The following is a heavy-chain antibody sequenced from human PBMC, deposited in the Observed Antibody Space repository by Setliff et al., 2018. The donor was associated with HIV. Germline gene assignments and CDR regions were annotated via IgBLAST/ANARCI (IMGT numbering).Heavy chain of an antibody. V-gene: IGHV3-33*01. CDR2: IWYDGSNK. CDR3: AAGHYGA. J-gene: IGHJ4*02. Sequence: GGSLRLSCAASGFTFSSYGMHWVRQAPGKGLEWVAVIWYDGSNKYYADSVKGRFTISRDNSNNVLFLQMNSLRAEDTALYYCAAGHYGAWGQGILVTVSS. D-gene: IGHD4-17*01. CDR1: GFTFSSYG.